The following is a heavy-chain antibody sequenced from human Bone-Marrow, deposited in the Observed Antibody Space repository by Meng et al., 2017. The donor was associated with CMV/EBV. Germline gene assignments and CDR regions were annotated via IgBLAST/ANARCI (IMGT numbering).Heavy chain of an antibody. V-gene: IGHV3-15*01. CDR2: IKSKTDGETA. Sequence: AHLGESGGDSVKPGGSLRLSCAGSGFTFSNAWMSWVRQAPGKGLEWVGRIKSKTDGETADYNAPVKGRFTISRDDSKNTLYLQMNSLKTEDTAIYYCIWNDLGDYWGQGTLVTVSS. CDR3: IWNDLGDY. D-gene: IGHD1-1*01. CDR1: GFTFSNAW. J-gene: IGHJ4*02.